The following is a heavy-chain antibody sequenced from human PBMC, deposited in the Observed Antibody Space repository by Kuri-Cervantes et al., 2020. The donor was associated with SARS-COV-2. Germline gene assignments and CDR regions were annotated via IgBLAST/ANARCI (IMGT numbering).Heavy chain of an antibody. CDR2: INPNSGGT. CDR3: ARAFVLGYCSSTSCYTLNFDY. V-gene: IGHV1-2*02. Sequence: ASVKVSCKASGYTFTSYGISWVRQAPGQGLEWMGWINPNSGGTNYAQKFQGRVTMTRDTSISTAYMELSRLRSDDTAVYYCARAFVLGYCSSTSCYTLNFDYWGQETLVTVSS. CDR1: GYTFTSYG. D-gene: IGHD2-2*02. J-gene: IGHJ4*02.